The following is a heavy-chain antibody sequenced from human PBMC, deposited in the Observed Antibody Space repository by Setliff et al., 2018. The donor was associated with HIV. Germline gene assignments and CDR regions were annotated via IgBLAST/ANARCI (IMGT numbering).Heavy chain of an antibody. CDR3: ARDREYFDWLSPRNWYFDL. CDR2: VSQSGST. D-gene: IGHD3-9*01. Sequence: PSETLSLTCSVSGVSINRTDHYWGWIRQSPGKRLEWIGSVSQSGSTYYNPSLKSRITISVDRSKNLFSLKLISVTAADTAVYYCARDREYFDWLSPRNWYFDLWGRGALVTVS. J-gene: IGHJ2*01. CDR1: GVSINRTDHY. V-gene: IGHV4-39*07.